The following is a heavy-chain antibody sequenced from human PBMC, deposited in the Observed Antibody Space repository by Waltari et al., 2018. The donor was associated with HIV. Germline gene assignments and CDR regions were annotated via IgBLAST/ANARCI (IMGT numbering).Heavy chain of an antibody. V-gene: IGHV3-33*01. J-gene: IGHJ4*02. D-gene: IGHD3-22*01. Sequence: QVQLVESGGGVVQPGRSLRLSCAASGFTFSSYGMHWVRQAPGKGLEWVAVIWYDGSNKYYADSVKGRFTISRDNSKNTLYLQMTSLRAEDTAVYYCARTYYDSSGYYFDYWGQGTLVTVSS. CDR1: GFTFSSYG. CDR3: ARTYYDSSGYYFDY. CDR2: IWYDGSNK.